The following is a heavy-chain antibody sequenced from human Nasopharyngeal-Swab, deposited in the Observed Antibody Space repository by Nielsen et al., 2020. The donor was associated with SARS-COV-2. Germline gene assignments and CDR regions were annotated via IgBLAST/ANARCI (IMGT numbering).Heavy chain of an antibody. Sequence: GEFLKISCAASGFTFSSYGMHWVRQAPGKGLEWVAVISYDGSNKYYADSVKGRFTISRDNSKNTLYLQMNSLRAEDTAVYYCARANSSSWSFDYWGQGTLVTVSS. V-gene: IGHV3-30*03. CDR2: ISYDGSNK. J-gene: IGHJ4*02. D-gene: IGHD6-13*01. CDR1: GFTFSSYG. CDR3: ARANSSSWSFDY.